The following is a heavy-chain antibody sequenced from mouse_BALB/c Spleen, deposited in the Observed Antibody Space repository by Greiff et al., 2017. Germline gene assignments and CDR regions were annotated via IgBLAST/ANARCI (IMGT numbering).Heavy chain of an antibody. D-gene: IGHD2-10*02. CDR2: IWSGGST. J-gene: IGHJ4*01. CDR1: GFSLTSYG. Sequence: VNVVESGPGLVQPSQSLSITCTVSGFSLTSYGVHWVRQSPGKGLEWLGVIWSGGSTDYNAAFISRLSISKDNSKSQVFFKMNSLQADDTAIYYCARREYGNYPYAMDYWGQGTSVTVSS. CDR3: ARREYGNYPYAMDY. V-gene: IGHV2-4-1*01.